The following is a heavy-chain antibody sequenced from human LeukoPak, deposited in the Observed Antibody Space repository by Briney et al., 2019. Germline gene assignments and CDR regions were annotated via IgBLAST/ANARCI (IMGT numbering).Heavy chain of an antibody. CDR1: GFTFSSYG. Sequence: GGSLRLSCAASGFTFSSYGMHWVRQAPGKGLEWVAVISYDGSNKYYADSVKGRFTISRDNSKNTLYLQMNSLRAGDTAVYYCATAREDYGDYPYYYGMDVWGQGTTVTVSS. CDR2: ISYDGSNK. J-gene: IGHJ6*02. CDR3: ATAREDYGDYPYYYGMDV. D-gene: IGHD4-17*01. V-gene: IGHV3-30*03.